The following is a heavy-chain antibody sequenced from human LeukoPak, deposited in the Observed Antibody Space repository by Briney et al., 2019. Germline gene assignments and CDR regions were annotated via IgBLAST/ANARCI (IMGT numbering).Heavy chain of an antibody. CDR2: MNPNSGNT. Sequence: GASVKVSCKASGYTFTSYDINWVRQATGRGLEWMGWMNPNSGNTGYAQKFQGRVTMTRNTSISTAYMELSSLRSEDTAVYYCARGFNDPAYYYMDVWGKGTTVTVSS. J-gene: IGHJ6*03. V-gene: IGHV1-8*01. D-gene: IGHD1-1*01. CDR3: ARGFNDPAYYYMDV. CDR1: GYTFTSYD.